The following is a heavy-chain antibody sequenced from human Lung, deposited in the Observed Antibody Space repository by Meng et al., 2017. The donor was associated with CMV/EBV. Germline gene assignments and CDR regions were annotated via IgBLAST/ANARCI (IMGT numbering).Heavy chain of an antibody. J-gene: IGHJ5*02. D-gene: IGHD1-14*01. Sequence: SXTXSLXCSVSGGSISSTSDYWGWIRQPPGKGLEWIGSIYYSGTTYYNPSLKSRVTVSVDTSKNHLSLTLSAVTAADTAVYYCARRPPALTGHWFDPWGQGTXVTVSS. V-gene: IGHV4-39*02. CDR2: IYYSGTT. CDR3: ARRPPALTGHWFDP. CDR1: GGSISSTSDY.